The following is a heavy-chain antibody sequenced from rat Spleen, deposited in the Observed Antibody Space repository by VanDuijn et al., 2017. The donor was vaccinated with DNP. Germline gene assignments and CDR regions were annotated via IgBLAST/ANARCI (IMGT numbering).Heavy chain of an antibody. Sequence: EVQLVESGGGLVQPGRSLKLSCAASGFTFSNYGMHWIRQAPTKGLEWVASISPSGGSTYYRDSVKGRFTISRDNAKSTLYLQMDSLRSEDTATYYCATQKLYYGSVFDYWGQGVMVTVSS. CDR3: ATQKLYYGSVFDY. CDR2: ISPSGGST. J-gene: IGHJ2*01. D-gene: IGHD1-6*01. CDR1: GFTFSNYG. V-gene: IGHV5-19*01.